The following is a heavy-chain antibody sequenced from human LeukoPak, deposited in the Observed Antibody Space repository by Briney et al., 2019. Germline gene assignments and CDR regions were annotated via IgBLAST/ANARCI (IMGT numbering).Heavy chain of an antibody. Sequence: PSETLSLTCTVSGGAISSGSNYWSWIRQPAGKGLEWIGRIYTSGSTNYNPSLKSRVTISVDTSKNQFSLKLSSVTAADTAVYYCAREDWGSGFDYWGQGTLVTVSS. CDR3: AREDWGSGFDY. J-gene: IGHJ4*02. V-gene: IGHV4-61*02. CDR2: IYTSGST. D-gene: IGHD7-27*01. CDR1: GGAISSGSNY.